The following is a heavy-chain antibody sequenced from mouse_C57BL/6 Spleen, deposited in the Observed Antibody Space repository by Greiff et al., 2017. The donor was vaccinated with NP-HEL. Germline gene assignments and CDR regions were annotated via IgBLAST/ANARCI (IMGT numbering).Heavy chain of an antibody. CDR1: GFSLPSYG. Sequence: VKLMESGPCLFSPSQSLSITCTVSGFSLPSYGVSWVRQPPGQGLSWLCVLCGYGRTNYHSALISRLSISKDNSKSQVFLKLNSLQTDDTATYYCAKQRGNYDAMDYWGQGTSVTVSS. J-gene: IGHJ4*01. CDR3: AKQRGNYDAMDY. CDR2: LCGYGRT. V-gene: IGHV2-3*01.